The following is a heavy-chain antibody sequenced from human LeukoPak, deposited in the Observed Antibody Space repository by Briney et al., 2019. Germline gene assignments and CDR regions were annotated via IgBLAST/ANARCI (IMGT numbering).Heavy chain of an antibody. CDR2: INQNGGEK. J-gene: IGHJ4*01. V-gene: IGHV3-7*01. Sequence: GGSLRLSCAASGFTFSNYWLNWVRQAPGKGLEWVATINQNGGEKYYVDSVKGRFTISRDNAKDSLYLQMNSLRAEDTAIYYCARDEGNSGYDLLDYWGQGTLVTVSS. CDR1: GFTFSNYW. D-gene: IGHD5-12*01. CDR3: ARDEGNSGYDLLDY.